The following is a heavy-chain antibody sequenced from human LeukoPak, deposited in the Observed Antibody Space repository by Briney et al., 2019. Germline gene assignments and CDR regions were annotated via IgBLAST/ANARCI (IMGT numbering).Heavy chain of an antibody. V-gene: IGHV3-74*01. CDR2: INTDGSTT. D-gene: IGHD1-26*01. CDR1: GFTFSNYW. J-gene: IGHJ5*02. CDR3: ARPSGTYPWFDP. Sequence: PGGSLRLSCAASGFTFSNYWMHWVRRAPGKGLVWVSRINTDGSTTSYADSVKGRFTISRDNGKNTLYLQMNSLRAGDTAVYYCARPSGTYPWFDPWGQGTLVTVSS.